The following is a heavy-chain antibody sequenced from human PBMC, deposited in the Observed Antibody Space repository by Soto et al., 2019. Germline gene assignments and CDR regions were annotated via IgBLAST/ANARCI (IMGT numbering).Heavy chain of an antibody. CDR3: ARVGPTGWFDP. CDR2: INTKTGGT. V-gene: IGHV1-2*02. J-gene: IGHJ5*02. CDR1: GYSFTDYY. Sequence: QVHLVQSGAEVKKPGASVKVSCKASGYSFTDYYMHWVRQAPGQGLEWMGWINTKTGGTNYAQRVQGRVTMTGDTSINTAYMELCRLRSDDTAVYYCARVGPTGWFDPWGQGPVVTVSS.